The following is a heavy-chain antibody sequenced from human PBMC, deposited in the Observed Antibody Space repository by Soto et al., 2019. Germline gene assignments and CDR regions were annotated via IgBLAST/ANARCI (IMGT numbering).Heavy chain of an antibody. V-gene: IGHV3-48*03. J-gene: IGHJ4*02. Sequence: LRLSCAGSGFTFRNSEMFWVRQAPGKGLEWVSKINYSGSNIYYSKSVKGRFTISRDNAKNSLYLQMNSLTDEDTAIYFCASEALCGADCYFFEYWGPGTLVTVSS. D-gene: IGHD2-21*02. CDR3: ASEALCGADCYFFEY. CDR1: GFTFRNSE. CDR2: INYSGSNI.